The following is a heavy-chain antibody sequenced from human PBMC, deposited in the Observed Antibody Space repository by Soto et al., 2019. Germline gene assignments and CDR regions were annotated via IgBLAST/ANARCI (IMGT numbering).Heavy chain of an antibody. J-gene: IGHJ4*02. CDR1: GYTFTGYY. D-gene: IGHD2-15*01. V-gene: IGHV1-2*02. CDR2: INPNSGGT. CDR3: ARDFGYCSGGSCYSSFDY. Sequence: QVQLVQSGAEVKKPGASVKVSCKASGYTFTGYYMHWVRQAPGQGLEWMGWINPNSGGTNYAQKFQGGVTMTRDTSISTAYMELSRLRSDDTAVYYCARDFGYCSGGSCYSSFDYWGQGTLVTVSS.